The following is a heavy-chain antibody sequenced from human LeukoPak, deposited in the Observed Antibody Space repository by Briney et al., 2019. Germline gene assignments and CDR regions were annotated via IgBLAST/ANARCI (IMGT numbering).Heavy chain of an antibody. Sequence: GGSLRLSCAASGFTFSSYATSWVRQAPGKGLEWVSAISGSGGSTYYADSVKGRFTISRDNSKNTLYLQMNSLRAEDTAVYYCAKSGPSLGIAAADVDYWGQGTLVTVSS. J-gene: IGHJ4*02. V-gene: IGHV3-23*01. D-gene: IGHD6-13*01. CDR1: GFTFSSYA. CDR2: ISGSGGST. CDR3: AKSGPSLGIAAADVDY.